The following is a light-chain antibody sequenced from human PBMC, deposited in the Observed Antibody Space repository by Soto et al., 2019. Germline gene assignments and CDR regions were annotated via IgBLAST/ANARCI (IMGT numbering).Light chain of an antibody. CDR2: KAS. J-gene: IGKJ1*01. Sequence: DIQMTQSPSTLSASVGDRVTITCRASESINSWLAWYQQRPGKAPKLLISKASGLQSGVPSRFSGSGSGTEFTLTINILQPDDFATYYCQQYHNYPWTFGQGTQM. V-gene: IGKV1-5*03. CDR3: QQYHNYPWT. CDR1: ESINSW.